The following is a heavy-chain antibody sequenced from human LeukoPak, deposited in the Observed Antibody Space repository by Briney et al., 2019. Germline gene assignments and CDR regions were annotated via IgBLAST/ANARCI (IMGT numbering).Heavy chain of an antibody. CDR3: ARVALAAAYYFDY. Sequence: GGSLRLSCAASGFTVSSNYMSWVRQAPGKGLEWVSVIYSGGSTYYADSVKGRFTISRDNSKNTLYLQMNSLRAEDTAVHYCARVALAAAYYFDYWGQGTLVTVSS. D-gene: IGHD6-13*01. CDR1: GFTVSSNY. CDR2: IYSGGST. V-gene: IGHV3-66*01. J-gene: IGHJ4*02.